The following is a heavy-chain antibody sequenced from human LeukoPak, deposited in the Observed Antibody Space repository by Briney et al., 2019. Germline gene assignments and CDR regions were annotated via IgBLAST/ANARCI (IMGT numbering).Heavy chain of an antibody. Sequence: GGSLRLSCAASGFTFSSYAMSWVRQAPGKGLEWVSAISGSGGSTYYADSVKGRFTISRDNSKNTLYLQMNSLRAEDTAVYYCAKMAVKNYYGVNWYFHYWGQGTLVSVSS. CDR1: GFTFSSYA. V-gene: IGHV3-23*01. J-gene: IGHJ4*02. D-gene: IGHD4-17*01. CDR3: AKMAVKNYYGVNWYFHY. CDR2: ISGSGGST.